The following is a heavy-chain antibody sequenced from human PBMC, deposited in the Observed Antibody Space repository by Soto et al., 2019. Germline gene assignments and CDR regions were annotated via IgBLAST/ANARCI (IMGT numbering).Heavy chain of an antibody. D-gene: IGHD2-21*02. CDR3: VKEYCGGDCYPSNWFDL. CDR2: ISSNGGST. J-gene: IGHJ5*02. Sequence: PGGSLRLSCAASGFTFSSYSMNWVRQAPGKGLEYVSAISSNGGSTYYADSVKGRFTISRDNSKNTLYLQMSSLRAEDTAVYYCVKEYCGGDCYPSNWFDLWGQGTLVTVSS. V-gene: IGHV3-64D*06. CDR1: GFTFSSYS.